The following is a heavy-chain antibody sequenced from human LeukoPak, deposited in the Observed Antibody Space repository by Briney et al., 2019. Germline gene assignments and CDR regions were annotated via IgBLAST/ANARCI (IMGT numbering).Heavy chain of an antibody. Sequence: GGSLRLSCAAPGFTVSSNYMNWVRQAPGKGLEWVSVIYSGGFTFYADSVKGRFTISRDNSKNTVYLQMNSLRAEDTAVYYCARDAYGSWDFDSWGQGTLVTVSS. V-gene: IGHV3-66*01. CDR1: GFTVSSNY. CDR3: ARDAYGSWDFDS. D-gene: IGHD4-17*01. CDR2: IYSGGFT. J-gene: IGHJ4*02.